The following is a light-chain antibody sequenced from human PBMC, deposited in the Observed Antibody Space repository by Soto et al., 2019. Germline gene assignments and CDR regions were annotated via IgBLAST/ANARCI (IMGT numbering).Light chain of an antibody. Sequence: DIVITQSPLSLPVTPGEPASISCSSSQSLLHSNGYNYLDWYQQKPGQSPQLLIYLGSNRASGVPDRFSGSGSGTDFTLKISRVEAEDVGVYYCMQALQTPPTFGGGTKVDIK. CDR2: LGS. CDR1: QSLLHSNGYNY. CDR3: MQALQTPPT. V-gene: IGKV2-28*01. J-gene: IGKJ4*01.